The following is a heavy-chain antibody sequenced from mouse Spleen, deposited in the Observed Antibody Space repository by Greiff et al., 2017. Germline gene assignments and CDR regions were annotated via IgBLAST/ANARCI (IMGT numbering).Heavy chain of an antibody. CDR3: ARPSLSYGSSYWYFDV. Sequence: LVESGAELARPGASVKMSCKASGYTFTSYTMHWVKQRPGQGLEWIGYINPSSGYTKYNQKFKDKATLTADKSSSTAYMQLSSLTSEDSAVYYCARPSLSYGSSYWYFDVWGAGTTVTVSS. CDR2: INPSSGYT. D-gene: IGHD1-1*01. V-gene: IGHV1-4*01. CDR1: GYTFTSYT. J-gene: IGHJ1*01.